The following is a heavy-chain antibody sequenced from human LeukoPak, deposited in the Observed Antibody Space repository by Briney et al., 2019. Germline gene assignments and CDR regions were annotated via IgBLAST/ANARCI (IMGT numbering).Heavy chain of an antibody. CDR1: GGSISSYY. Sequence: SETLSLTCTVSGGSISSYYWSWIRQSAGKGLEWIGRIYASGSTNYNPSLKSRVTMSVDTSKNQFSLKVSSVTAADTAVYYCARDRIAAAGNWFDPWGQGTLVTVSS. J-gene: IGHJ5*02. V-gene: IGHV4-4*07. CDR3: ARDRIAAAGNWFDP. CDR2: IYASGST. D-gene: IGHD6-13*01.